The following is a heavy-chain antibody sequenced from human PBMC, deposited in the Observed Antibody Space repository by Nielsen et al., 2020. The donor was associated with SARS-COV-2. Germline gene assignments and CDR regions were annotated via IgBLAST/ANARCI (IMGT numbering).Heavy chain of an antibody. D-gene: IGHD3-10*01. Sequence: GSLRLSCTVSGGSISSYYWSWIRQPPGKGLEWIGYIYYSGSTNYNPSLKSRVTISVDTSKNQFSLKLSSVTAADTAVYYCARAYYYGSGTPALLDYWGQGTLVTVSS. V-gene: IGHV4-59*08. CDR2: IYYSGST. CDR1: GGSISSYY. J-gene: IGHJ4*02. CDR3: ARAYYYGSGTPALLDY.